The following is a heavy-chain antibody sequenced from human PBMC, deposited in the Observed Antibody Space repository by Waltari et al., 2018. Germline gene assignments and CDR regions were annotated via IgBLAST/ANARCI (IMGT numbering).Heavy chain of an antibody. D-gene: IGHD2-2*02. CDR2: INTQNGST. Sequence: QVQLVQSGGEMKEPGASVKVSGKASGYTFTSRVINWVRQAPGQGLEWMGWINTQNGSTNYAQNLQGRVTMTADTSTTTAYMELRSLKSDDTAIYYCARTCISAACYMIYWGQGTLVTVSA. V-gene: IGHV1-18*01. CDR1: GYTFTSRV. CDR3: ARTCISAACYMIY. J-gene: IGHJ4*02.